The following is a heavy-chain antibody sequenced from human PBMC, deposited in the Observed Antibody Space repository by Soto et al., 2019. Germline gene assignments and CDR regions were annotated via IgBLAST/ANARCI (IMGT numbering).Heavy chain of an antibody. CDR2: IIPVFGST. Sequence: GASVKVSCKAAGGTFSSYTISWVRQAPGQGLEWMGGIIPVFGSTNYAQRFQDRLTITADDSTSTAYMELSSLRSEDTAVYYCARSGVATGYQSWFDPWGHGTLVTVSS. CDR3: ARSGVATGYQSWFDP. V-gene: IGHV1-69*13. D-gene: IGHD5-12*01. J-gene: IGHJ5*02. CDR1: GGTFSSYT.